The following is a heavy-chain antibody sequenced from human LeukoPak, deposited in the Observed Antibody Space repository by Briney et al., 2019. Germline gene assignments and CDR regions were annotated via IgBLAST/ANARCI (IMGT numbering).Heavy chain of an antibody. CDR1: GFTVSSFY. Sequence: GGSLRLSCAASGFTVSSFYMSWVRQAPGKGLEWVSLIYGGDSTYYPDSVKGRFTISRDSSKNTLYLQMNSLRAEDTAVYYCASGSSTSYGYDYVWGSYRYFDYWGQGTLVTVSS. J-gene: IGHJ4*02. D-gene: IGHD3-16*02. CDR3: ASGSSTSYGYDYVWGSYRYFDY. CDR2: IYGGDST. V-gene: IGHV3-66*01.